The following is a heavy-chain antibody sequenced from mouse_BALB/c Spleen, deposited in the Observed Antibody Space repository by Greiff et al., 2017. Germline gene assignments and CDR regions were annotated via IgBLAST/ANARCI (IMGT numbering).Heavy chain of an antibody. CDR3: ARGFPSYYPIDY. V-gene: IGHV7-3*02. CDR2: IRNKANGYTT. J-gene: IGHJ4*01. Sequence: EVQVVESGGGLVQPGGSLRLSCATSGFTFTDYYMSWVRQPPGKALEWLGFIRNKANGYTTEYSASVKGRFTISRDNSQSILYLQMNTLGADDSATYYCARGFPSYYPIDYWGQGTSVTVSS. CDR1: GFTFTDYY.